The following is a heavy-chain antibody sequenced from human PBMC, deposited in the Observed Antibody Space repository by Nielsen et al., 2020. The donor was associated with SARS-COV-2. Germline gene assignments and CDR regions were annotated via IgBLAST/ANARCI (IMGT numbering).Heavy chain of an antibody. CDR2: IYYSGST. Sequence: SETLSLTCTVSGGSISFYYWSWIRQPPGKGLEWIGYIYYSGSTNYNPSLKSRVTISVDTSKNQFSLKLSSLTAADTAVYYWARGGGGNYYYFDYWGQGTLVTVSS. CDR1: GGSISFYY. D-gene: IGHD1-26*01. V-gene: IGHV4-59*01. J-gene: IGHJ4*02. CDR3: ARGGGGNYYYFDY.